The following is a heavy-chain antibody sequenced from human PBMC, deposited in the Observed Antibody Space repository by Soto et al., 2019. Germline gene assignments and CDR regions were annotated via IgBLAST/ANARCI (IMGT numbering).Heavy chain of an antibody. CDR2: MNPNNGNT. J-gene: IGHJ6*02. Sequence: VKVSCKASGYTFTSYDINWVRQATGQGLEWMGYMNPNNGNTGYAQKFQGRVTMTRDTSISTAYMELSSLRSEDTAVYYCARLYGDYTYYYYGMDVWGQGTTVTVSS. D-gene: IGHD4-17*01. CDR3: ARLYGDYTYYYYGMDV. V-gene: IGHV1-8*01. CDR1: GYTFTSYD.